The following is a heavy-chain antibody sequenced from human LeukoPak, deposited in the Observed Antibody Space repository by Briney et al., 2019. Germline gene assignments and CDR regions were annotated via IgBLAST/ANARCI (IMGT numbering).Heavy chain of an antibody. J-gene: IGHJ4*02. D-gene: IGHD2-8*01. CDR3: VRVRDGSNYHFDH. Sequence: GGSLRLSCAASGFTFSNAWMSWVRQAPGKGPEWISYIGGYSSPIYYADSVRGRLTISRDNAKNALYLQMYSLSVEDTAVYYCVRVRDGSNYHFDHWGQGTLVTISS. V-gene: IGHV3-48*04. CDR2: IGGYSSPI. CDR1: GFTFSNAW.